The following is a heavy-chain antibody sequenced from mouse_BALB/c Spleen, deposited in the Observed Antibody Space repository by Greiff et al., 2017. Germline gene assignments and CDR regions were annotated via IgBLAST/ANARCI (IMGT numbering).Heavy chain of an antibody. D-gene: IGHD2-14*01. CDR2: IYPGDGDT. V-gene: IGHV1-87*01. J-gene: IGHJ2*01. Sequence: VKLQQSGAELARPGASVKLSCKASGYTFTSYWMQWVKQRPGQGLEWIGAIYPGDGDTRYTQKFKGKATLTADKSSSTAYMQLSSLASEDSAVYYCARSGYYRYDFDYWGQGTTLTVSS. CDR1: GYTFTSYW. CDR3: ARSGYYRYDFDY.